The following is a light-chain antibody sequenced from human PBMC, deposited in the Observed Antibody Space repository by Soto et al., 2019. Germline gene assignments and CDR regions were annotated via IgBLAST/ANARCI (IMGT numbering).Light chain of an antibody. CDR3: QQVNVYPST. V-gene: IGKV1-9*01. J-gene: IGKJ4*01. CDR1: QGISSY. CDR2: DAS. Sequence: IQLTQSPSSLSASVGDRVTITCRASQGISSYLGWYQQKPGKAPNLLIYDASTLHRGVPSRFSGGGSGTDFTLTISSLQPEDFATYYCQQVNVYPSTFGGGTKVEIK.